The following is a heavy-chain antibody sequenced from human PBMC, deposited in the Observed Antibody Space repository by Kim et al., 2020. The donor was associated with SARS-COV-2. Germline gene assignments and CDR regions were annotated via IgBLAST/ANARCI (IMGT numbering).Heavy chain of an antibody. D-gene: IGHD2-2*01. CDR2: ISVSGGST. CDR3: ANGHTRLDY. CDR1: GFTYTDYA. V-gene: IGHV3-23*01. J-gene: IGHJ4*02. Sequence: GGSLRLSCEASGFTYTDYAMTWVRQAPGQGLEWVSDISVSGGSTYYAESVKRRSTISRDNFKNMVYLQMNSLIAEDTAVYYCANGHTRLDYWSPGTLVT.